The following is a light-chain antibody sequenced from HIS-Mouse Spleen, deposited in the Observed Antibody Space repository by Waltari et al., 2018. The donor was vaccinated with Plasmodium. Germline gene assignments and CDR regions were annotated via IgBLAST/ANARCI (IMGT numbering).Light chain of an antibody. V-gene: IGKV3-15*01. Sequence: EIVMTQSPATLSVSPGERATLSCRDSQSVSSNLAWDQQKPGQAPRLLIYGASTRATGIPARFSGSGSGTEFTLTISSMQSEDFAVYYCQQYNNWPRGTFGQGTKVEIK. CDR1: QSVSSN. CDR2: GAS. J-gene: IGKJ1*01. CDR3: QQYNNWPRGT.